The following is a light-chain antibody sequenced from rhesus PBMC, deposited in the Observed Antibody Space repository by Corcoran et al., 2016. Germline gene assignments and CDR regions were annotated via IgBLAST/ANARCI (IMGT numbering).Light chain of an antibody. V-gene: IGKV1-74*01. CDR1: ENVNNY. CDR3: QQDNSYPRT. J-gene: IGKJ1*01. Sequence: DIRMTQSPSSLSASGGDRITITCRASENVNNYLNWYQQKPGKALKLLIFYASNLESGVPSRFSGSGSGTDFTLTISSLQPDDVATYYCQQDNSYPRTFGHGTKVEIK. CDR2: YAS.